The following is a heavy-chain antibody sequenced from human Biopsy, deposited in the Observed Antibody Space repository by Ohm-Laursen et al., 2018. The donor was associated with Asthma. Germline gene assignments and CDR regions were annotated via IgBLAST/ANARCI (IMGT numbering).Heavy chain of an antibody. CDR1: GVSMKTYY. CDR2: LYYSGSA. Sequence: ETLSLTCSVSGVSMKTYYWSWIRQPPGKGLEWIGSLYYSGSANYNPSLKSRVTISLGMSKSQFSLKLNSVSAAGTAIYYCASSGGYYFPHWGQGTLVTVPS. D-gene: IGHD6-19*01. V-gene: IGHV4-59*01. J-gene: IGHJ4*02. CDR3: ASSGGYYFPH.